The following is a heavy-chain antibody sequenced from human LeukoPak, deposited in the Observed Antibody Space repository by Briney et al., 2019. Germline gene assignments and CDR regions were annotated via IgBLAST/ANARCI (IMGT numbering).Heavy chain of an antibody. D-gene: IGHD5-24*01. J-gene: IGHJ4*02. CDR1: GGSISSYY. CDR2: IYYSGST. Sequence: SETLSLTCTVSGGSISSYYWSWIRQPPGEGLEWIGYIYYSGSTNYNPSLKSRVTISVDTSKNQFSLKLSSVTAADTAVYYCARRSEMATSFDYWGQGTLVTVSS. V-gene: IGHV4-59*08. CDR3: ARRSEMATSFDY.